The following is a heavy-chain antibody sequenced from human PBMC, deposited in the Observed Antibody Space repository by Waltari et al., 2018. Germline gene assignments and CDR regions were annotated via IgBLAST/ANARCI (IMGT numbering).Heavy chain of an antibody. CDR3: AKDMVVTPEGLFDY. CDR2: ISGSGGST. V-gene: IGHV3-23*01. J-gene: IGHJ4*02. CDR1: GFTFSSYA. Sequence: EVQLLESGGGLVPPGGSLRLSCAASGFTFSSYAMSWVRQAPGKGLEWVSAISGSGGSTYYADSVKGRFTISRDNSKNTLYLQMNSLRAEDTAVYDCAKDMVVTPEGLFDYWGQGTLVTVSS. D-gene: IGHD2-21*02.